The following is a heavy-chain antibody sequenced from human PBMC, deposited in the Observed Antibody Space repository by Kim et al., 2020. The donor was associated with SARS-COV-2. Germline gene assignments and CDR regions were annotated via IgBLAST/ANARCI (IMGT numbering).Heavy chain of an antibody. D-gene: IGHD6-19*01. J-gene: IGHJ4*02. Sequence: GGSLRLSCAASGFTFSSYAMHWVRQAPGKGLEWVAVISYDGSNKYYADSVKGRFSISRDNSKNTLYLQMNSLRAEDTAVYYCASTYSSGWNDLDYWGQGTLVTVSS. CDR1: GFTFSSYA. CDR2: ISYDGSNK. CDR3: ASTYSSGWNDLDY. V-gene: IGHV3-30*04.